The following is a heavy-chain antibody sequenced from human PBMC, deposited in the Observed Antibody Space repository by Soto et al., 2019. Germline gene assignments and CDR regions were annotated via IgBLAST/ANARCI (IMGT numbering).Heavy chain of an antibody. Sequence: SQTLSLTCAISGDSVPSNSAAWNWIRQSPSRGLDWLGRTYYRSKWYNDYAVSVKSRITINPDTSKNQFSLQLNSVTPEDTAVYYCATEYCSSTSCYIGEYYFDYWGQGTLVTSPQ. CDR1: GDSVPSNSAA. D-gene: IGHD2-2*02. J-gene: IGHJ4*02. CDR3: ATEYCSSTSCYIGEYYFDY. V-gene: IGHV6-1*01. CDR2: TYYRSKWYN.